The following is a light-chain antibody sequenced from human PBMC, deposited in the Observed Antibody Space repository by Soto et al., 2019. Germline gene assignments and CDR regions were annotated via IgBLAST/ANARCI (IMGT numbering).Light chain of an antibody. CDR3: QQYGSSPRT. Sequence: EIVLTQSRATLSLSPGERATLSCRASQSVSSYLAWYQQKPGQAPRLLIYDASNRATGIPARFSGSGSGTDFTLTISSLQSEDFAVYYCQQYGSSPRTFGQGTKVDIK. CDR1: QSVSSY. CDR2: DAS. J-gene: IGKJ1*01. V-gene: IGKV3-11*01.